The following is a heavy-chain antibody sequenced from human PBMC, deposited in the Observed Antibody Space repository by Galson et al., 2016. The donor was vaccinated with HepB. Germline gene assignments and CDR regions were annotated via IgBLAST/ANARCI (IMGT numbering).Heavy chain of an antibody. CDR1: GISFRNVW. CDR3: TTWVPIVATIQDY. D-gene: IGHD5-12*01. V-gene: IGHV3-15*01. CDR2: IKSTTHGGTT. J-gene: IGHJ4*02. Sequence: SLRLSCAASGISFRNVWMSWVRQAPGRGLEWVGRIKSTTHGGTTDYAEPVKGRFTISRDGSNNTVSLQMNSLETEDTAVYYCTTWVPIVATIQDYWGQGTLVSVSS.